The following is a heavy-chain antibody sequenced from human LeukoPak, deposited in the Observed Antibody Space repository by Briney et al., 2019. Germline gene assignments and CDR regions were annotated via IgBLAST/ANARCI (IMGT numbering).Heavy chain of an antibody. V-gene: IGHV1-46*01. Sequence: ASVKVSCKASGYTFTSYFIHWVRHAPGQGLEWVGIVFPRDGSTTYSQKFKGRVTMTRDTSTSTVYMELTSLTSEDTAMYYCAREVGATDNWGQGTLVTVTS. CDR3: AREVGATDN. D-gene: IGHD1-26*01. J-gene: IGHJ4*02. CDR2: VFPRDGST. CDR1: GYTFTSYF.